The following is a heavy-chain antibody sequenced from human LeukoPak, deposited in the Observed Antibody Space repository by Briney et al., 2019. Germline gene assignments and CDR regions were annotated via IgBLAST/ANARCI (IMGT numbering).Heavy chain of an antibody. D-gene: IGHD3-16*02. J-gene: IGHJ4*02. Sequence: SETLSLTCTVPGGSISSYYWSWIRQPAGKGLEWIGRIYTSGSTNYNPSLKSRVTMSVDTSKNQFSLKLSSVTAADTAVYYCARVGLITFGGVIVYYYFDYWGQGTLVTVSS. CDR1: GGSISSYY. V-gene: IGHV4-4*07. CDR2: IYTSGST. CDR3: ARVGLITFGGVIVYYYFDY.